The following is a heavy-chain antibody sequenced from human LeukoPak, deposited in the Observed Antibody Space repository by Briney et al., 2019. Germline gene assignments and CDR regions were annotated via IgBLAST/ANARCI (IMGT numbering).Heavy chain of an antibody. CDR1: GYTFTSYY. V-gene: IGHV1-46*01. Sequence: ASVKVSCKASGYTFTSYYMHWVRQAPGQGLEWMGLINPTGGSTGYAQKFQGRVTITRNTSISTAYMELSSLRSEDTAVYYCARGPPIVVVVAATQVLDYWGQGTLVTVSS. CDR3: ARGPPIVVVVAATQVLDY. CDR2: INPTGGST. J-gene: IGHJ4*02. D-gene: IGHD2-15*01.